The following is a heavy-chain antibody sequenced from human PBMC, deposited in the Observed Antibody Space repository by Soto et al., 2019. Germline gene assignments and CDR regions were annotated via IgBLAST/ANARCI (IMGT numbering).Heavy chain of an antibody. V-gene: IGHV4-4*07. Sequence: SSATLSLTCTVSGGSISSYRWSWIRQPAGKGLEWIGRLNTYGNTHYNPSLKSRVTVSVDTSRNQFFLTLRSVTAADSAVYHCGRESGETWDYEASWGQGTPVTVSS. J-gene: IGHJ5*02. CDR3: GRESGETWDYEAS. CDR1: GGSISSYR. D-gene: IGHD1-7*01. CDR2: LNTYGNT.